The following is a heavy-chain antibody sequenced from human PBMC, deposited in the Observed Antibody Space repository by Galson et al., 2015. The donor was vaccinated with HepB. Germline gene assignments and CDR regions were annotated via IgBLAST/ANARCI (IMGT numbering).Heavy chain of an antibody. D-gene: IGHD6-19*01. V-gene: IGHV3-21*01. CDR1: GFRFSSYS. J-gene: IGHJ2*01. CDR2: INTGGTHI. Sequence: LRLSCAASGFRFSSYSVNWVRQAAGKGLEWVSSINTGGTHIYYADPGKGRFTISRDNAENSLFLQMNSLRVDDTAVYYCARVAPEGAVAGRGNTYFDLWGRGTLVTVSS. CDR3: ARVAPEGAVAGRGNTYFDL.